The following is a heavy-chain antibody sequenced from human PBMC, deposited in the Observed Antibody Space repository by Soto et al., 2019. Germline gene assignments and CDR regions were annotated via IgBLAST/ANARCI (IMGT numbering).Heavy chain of an antibody. V-gene: IGHV3-53*01. CDR1: GFTVTINY. Sequence: EVQVVESGGGLIQPGGSLRLSCAVSGFTVTINYISWVRQAPGKGLEWVSVIYTGGTTFYADSVKGRFTISRDTSRNTLYLQVNSLRGEDTAVYYCHGYGHWGQGTLVTVSS. D-gene: IGHD5-12*01. J-gene: IGHJ4*02. CDR3: HGYGH. CDR2: IYTGGTT.